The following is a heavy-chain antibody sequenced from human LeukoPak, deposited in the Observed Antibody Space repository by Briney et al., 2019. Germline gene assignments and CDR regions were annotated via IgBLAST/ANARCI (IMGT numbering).Heavy chain of an antibody. Sequence: PGGSLRLSCAASGLTFSAYAMHWVRRAPGKGLEWVALISHTGNYKYYADSVKGRFTISRDNSKNTLYLQMNSLRAEDTAVYYCANGPGQGDVWGKGTTVTVSS. J-gene: IGHJ6*04. D-gene: IGHD3-10*01. CDR3: ANGPGQGDV. CDR2: ISHTGNYK. V-gene: IGHV3-30-3*01. CDR1: GLTFSAYA.